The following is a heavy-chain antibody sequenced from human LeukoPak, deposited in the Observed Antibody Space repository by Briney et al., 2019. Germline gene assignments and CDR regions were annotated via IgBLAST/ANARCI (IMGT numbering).Heavy chain of an antibody. J-gene: IGHJ4*02. V-gene: IGHV1-46*01. CDR3: ARVEGVGMITFGGVIAPHW. D-gene: IGHD3-16*02. Sequence: GASVKVSCKASGYTFTSYYMHWVRQAPGQGLEWMGIINPSGGSTSYAQKFQGRVTMTRDMSTSTVYMELSSLRSEDTAVYYCARVEGVGMITFGGVIAPHWWGQGTLVTVSS. CDR2: INPSGGST. CDR1: GYTFTSYY.